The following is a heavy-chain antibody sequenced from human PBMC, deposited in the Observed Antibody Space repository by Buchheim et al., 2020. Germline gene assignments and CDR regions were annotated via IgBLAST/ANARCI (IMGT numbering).Heavy chain of an antibody. CDR3: AKEECGGNCYQIDS. Sequence: EVLLLESGGGLVQPGGSLRLSCAASGFTFSNYALSWVRQAPGKGLEWLSIIVDHGGRTWYADFVKGRFPISCDNSLNTLYFQMNGLRAEDTALYYCAKEECGGNCYQIDSWGQGT. D-gene: IGHD2-21*02. CDR1: GFTFSNYA. V-gene: IGHV3-23*01. J-gene: IGHJ4*02. CDR2: IVDHGGRT.